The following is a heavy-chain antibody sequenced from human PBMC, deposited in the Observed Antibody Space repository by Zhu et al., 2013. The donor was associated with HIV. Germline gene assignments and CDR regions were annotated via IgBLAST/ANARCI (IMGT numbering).Heavy chain of an antibody. CDR2: MNPNSGNT. Sequence: QVQLVQSGAEVKKPGASVKVSCKASGYTFTSYDINWVRQATGQGLEWMGWMNPNSGNTGYAQKFQGRVTMTRNTSISTAYMELSSLRSEDTAVYYCARVPVVPAAIRGWYFDYWGRGNPWSPSP. CDR1: GYTFTSYD. CDR3: ARVPVVPAAIRGWYFDY. D-gene: IGHD2-2*02. V-gene: IGHV1-8*01. J-gene: IGHJ4*02.